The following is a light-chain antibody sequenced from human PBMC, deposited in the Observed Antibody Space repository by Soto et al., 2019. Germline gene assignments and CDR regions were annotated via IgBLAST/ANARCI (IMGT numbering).Light chain of an antibody. Sequence: EIVLTQSPATLSLSPGERATLSCRASQSVSSNYLAWYQQTPGQAPRLLIYGASGRATGIPDRFSGSGSGTEFTLAISRLEPEDFAVYYCQQYGRSPLTFGGGTKVDIK. CDR3: QQYGRSPLT. CDR1: QSVSSNY. J-gene: IGKJ4*01. CDR2: GAS. V-gene: IGKV3-20*01.